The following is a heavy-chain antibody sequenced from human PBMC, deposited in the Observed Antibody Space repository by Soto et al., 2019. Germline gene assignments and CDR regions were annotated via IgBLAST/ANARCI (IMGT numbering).Heavy chain of an antibody. D-gene: IGHD3-10*01. V-gene: IGHV3-11*06. CDR1: GFIFSDYY. Sequence: QAQLVESGGDLVKPGGSLRLSCAASGFIFSDYYMTWIRQAPGKGLEWISYISNSGTYTNYADSVKGRFTISRDNAKNSLYLRMTGLRAEDTAVYYCVRGRGGDWGQGTLVTVSS. CDR2: ISNSGTYT. J-gene: IGHJ4*02. CDR3: VRGRGGD.